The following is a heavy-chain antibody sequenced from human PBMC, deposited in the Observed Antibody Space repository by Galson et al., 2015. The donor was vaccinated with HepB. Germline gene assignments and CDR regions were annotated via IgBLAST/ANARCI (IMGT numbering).Heavy chain of an antibody. J-gene: IGHJ5*02. CDR1: GFTFSGYW. Sequence: SLRLSCAASGFTFSGYWMHWVRQAPGKGLVWVSRINSDGRSTIYADSVKGRFTISRDNAKNTLYLQMNSLRAEDTAVYYCASGGYSGYPLATWGQGTLVTVSS. D-gene: IGHD5-12*01. CDR3: ASGGYSGYPLAT. CDR2: INSDGRST. V-gene: IGHV3-74*01.